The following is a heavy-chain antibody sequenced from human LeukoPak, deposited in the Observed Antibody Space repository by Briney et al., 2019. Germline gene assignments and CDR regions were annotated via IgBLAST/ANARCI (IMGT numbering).Heavy chain of an antibody. D-gene: IGHD6-13*01. J-gene: IGHJ4*02. CDR2: ISGSGGST. CDR3: ATHWRGVATPTYLDY. Sequence: GGSLRLSCAASGFTFSSCAMSWVRQAPGKGLEWVSAISGSGGSTYYADSVKGRFTISRDSSKNTLNLQMNSLRAEDTAVYYCATHWRGVATPTYLDYWGQGTLVTVSS. V-gene: IGHV3-23*01. CDR1: GFTFSSCA.